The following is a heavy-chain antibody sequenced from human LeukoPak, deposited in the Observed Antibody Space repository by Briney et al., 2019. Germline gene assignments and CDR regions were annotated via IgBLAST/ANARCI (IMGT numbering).Heavy chain of an antibody. D-gene: IGHD3-10*02. V-gene: IGHV3-48*03. CDR3: AELGITMIGGV. CDR2: ISSSGSTI. J-gene: IGHJ6*04. Sequence: RAGGSLRLSCAASGFTFSNYEMNWVRQAPGKGLEWISYISSSGSTISYADSVKGRFTISRGNAKNSLYLQMNSLRAEDTAVYYCAELGITMIGGVWGKGTTVTISS. CDR1: GFTFSNYE.